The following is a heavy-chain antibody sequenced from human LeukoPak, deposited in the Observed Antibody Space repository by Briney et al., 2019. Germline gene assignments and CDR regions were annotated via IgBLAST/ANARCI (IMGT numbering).Heavy chain of an antibody. CDR3: ARDRGIAVAGNLDY. CDR1: GYTFTSYG. J-gene: IGHJ4*02. Sequence: ASVKVSCKASGYTFTSYGISWVRQAPGQRLEWMGWISAYNGNTNYAQKLQGRVTMTTDTSTSKAYMDLRSLRSDDTAVYYCARDRGIAVAGNLDYWGQGTLVTVSS. V-gene: IGHV1-18*01. CDR2: ISAYNGNT. D-gene: IGHD6-19*01.